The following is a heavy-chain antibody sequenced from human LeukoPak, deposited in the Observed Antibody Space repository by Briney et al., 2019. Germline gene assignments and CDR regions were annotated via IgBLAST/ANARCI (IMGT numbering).Heavy chain of an antibody. D-gene: IGHD2/OR15-2a*01. V-gene: IGHV1-46*01. J-gene: IGHJ4*02. CDR2: INPYGGTT. CDR1: GYTFTDYY. CDR3: ARDLLAPDY. Sequence: ASVKVSCKASGYTFTDYYVHWVRQAPGQGPEWVGAINPYGGTTAYAQKFQGRVTVTRDTSSSTVYMEVSSLTSEDTAVYYCARDLLAPDYWGQGTLVTVSS.